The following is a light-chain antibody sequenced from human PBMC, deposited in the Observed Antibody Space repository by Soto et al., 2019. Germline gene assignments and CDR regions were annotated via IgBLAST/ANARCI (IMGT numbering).Light chain of an antibody. Sequence: DIQMTQSPSSLSASVGDRVTITCQASQDISNYLNWYQQKPGKAPKLLISRASSLHSGVPSRFSGSGSGTDFTLTISSLQPEDFAAYYCQHSYNAPWTFGQGTKVDIK. J-gene: IGKJ1*01. CDR3: QHSYNAPWT. CDR2: RAS. CDR1: QDISNY. V-gene: IGKV1-39*01.